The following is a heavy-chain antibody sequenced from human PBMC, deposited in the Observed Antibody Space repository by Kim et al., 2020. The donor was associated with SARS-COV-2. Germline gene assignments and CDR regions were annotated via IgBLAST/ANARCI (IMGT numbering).Heavy chain of an antibody. V-gene: IGHV3-30-3*01. Sequence: GSTKYSADSVKGRFTISRDNSKNTLYLQMNSLRAEDTAVYYCARGDGWYFWGQGTLVTVSS. CDR2: GSTK. J-gene: IGHJ4*02. CDR3: ARGDGWYF. D-gene: IGHD6-19*01.